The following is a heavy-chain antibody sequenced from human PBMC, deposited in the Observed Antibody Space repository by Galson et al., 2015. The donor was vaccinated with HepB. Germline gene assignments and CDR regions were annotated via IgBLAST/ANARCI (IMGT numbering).Heavy chain of an antibody. V-gene: IGHV4-59*01. CDR1: GGSISSYY. CDR3: AGGVATITLPDYYYYGMDV. D-gene: IGHD5-12*01. Sequence: ETLSLTCTVSGGSISSYYWSWIRQPPGKGLEWIGYIYYSGSTNYNPSLKSRVTISVDTSKNQFSLKLSSVTAADTAVYYCAGGVATITLPDYYYYGMDVWGQGTTVTVSS. J-gene: IGHJ6*02. CDR2: IYYSGST.